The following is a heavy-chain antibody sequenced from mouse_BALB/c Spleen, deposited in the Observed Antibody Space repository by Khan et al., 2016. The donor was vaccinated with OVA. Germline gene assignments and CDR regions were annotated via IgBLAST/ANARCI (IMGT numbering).Heavy chain of an antibody. CDR1: GFSLTNYS. V-gene: IGHV2-2*02. J-gene: IGHJ3*01. CDR3: ARRGYDYGRGAWFAY. D-gene: IGHD2-4*01. CDR2: IWSAGST. Sequence: QVQLKESGPGLVQPSQSLSITCTVSGFSLTNYSVHWVRQSPGKGLEWLGVIWSAGSTDYNAAFISRLSISKDNSRSQLFCKMNSLQPNDTAIYYCARRGYDYGRGAWFAYWGQGTLVSVSA.